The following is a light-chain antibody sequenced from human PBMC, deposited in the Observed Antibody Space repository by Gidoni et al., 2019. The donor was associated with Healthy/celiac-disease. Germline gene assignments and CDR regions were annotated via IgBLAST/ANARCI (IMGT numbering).Light chain of an antibody. CDR1: QSVSSY. V-gene: IGKV3-11*01. CDR2: DAS. Sequence: DIVLTHSPATLSLSPGERATLSCRASQSVSSYLAWYHQKPGQAPRLLIYDASTRATGIPARISGSGSGTDCTLTISSLEPEDCAVYYCQQRSNWPPGLTFGGGTKVEIK. CDR3: QQRSNWPPGLT. J-gene: IGKJ4*01.